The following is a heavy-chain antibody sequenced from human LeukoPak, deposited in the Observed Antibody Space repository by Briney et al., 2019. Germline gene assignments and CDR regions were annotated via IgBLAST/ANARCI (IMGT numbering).Heavy chain of an antibody. D-gene: IGHD2/OR15-2a*01. CDR1: GFTFSSYG. CDR3: AKRATLTDFDY. J-gene: IGHJ4*02. CDR2: ISYDGSNK. V-gene: IGHV3-30*18. Sequence: GSLRLSCAASGFTFSSYGMHWVRQAPGKGLEWVAVISYDGSNKYYADSVKGRFTISRDNSKNTLYLQMNSLRAEDTAVYYCAKRATLTDFDYWGQGTLVTVSS.